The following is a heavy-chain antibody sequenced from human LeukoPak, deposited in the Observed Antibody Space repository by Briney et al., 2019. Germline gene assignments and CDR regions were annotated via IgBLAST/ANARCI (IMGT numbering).Heavy chain of an antibody. D-gene: IGHD3-10*01. V-gene: IGHV4-39*01. J-gene: IGHJ4*02. CDR3: ARSGSGSSYYYFDY. CDR2: IYYSGST. CDR1: GGSISSSYY. Sequence: SETLSLTCTVSGGSISSSYYWGWIRQPPGKGLEWIGSIYYSGSTYYNPSLKSRVTISVDTSKNQFSLKLSSVTAADTAVYYCARSGSGSSYYYFDYWGQGTLVTVSS.